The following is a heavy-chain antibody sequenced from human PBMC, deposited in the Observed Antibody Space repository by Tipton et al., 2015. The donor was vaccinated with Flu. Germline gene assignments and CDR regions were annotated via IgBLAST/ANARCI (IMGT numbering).Heavy chain of an antibody. CDR1: GFTFSSYG. Sequence: SLRLSCAASGFTFSSYGMHWVRQAPGKGLEWVVVIEYDGSNKNYAESVKGRFTISRDNSKNTLSLQMNSLRAEDTAVYYCARFLQSYYMDVWGRGTTVTVSS. J-gene: IGHJ6*03. V-gene: IGHV3-33*01. D-gene: IGHD4-11*01. CDR2: IEYDGSNK. CDR3: ARFLQSYYMDV.